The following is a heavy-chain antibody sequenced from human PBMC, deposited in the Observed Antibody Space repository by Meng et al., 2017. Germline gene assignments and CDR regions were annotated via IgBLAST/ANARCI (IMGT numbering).Heavy chain of an antibody. CDR2: INPNSGGT. Sequence: ASVKVSCKASGYTFTGYYMHWVQQAPGQGLEWMGWINPNSGGTNYAQKFQGRVTMTRDTSISTAYMELSRLRSDDTAVYYCARYSGYDVSNLDYWGQGTLVTVSS. CDR1: GYTFTGYY. CDR3: ARYSGYDVSNLDY. J-gene: IGHJ4*02. V-gene: IGHV1-2*02. D-gene: IGHD5-12*01.